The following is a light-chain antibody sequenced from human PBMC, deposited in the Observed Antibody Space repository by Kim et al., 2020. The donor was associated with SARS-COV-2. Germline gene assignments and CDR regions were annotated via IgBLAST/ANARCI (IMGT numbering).Light chain of an antibody. CDR2: GAF. CDR1: QRVSSY. V-gene: IGKV3-15*01. Sequence: SVSLDEAATLSGETSQRVSSYLAWYQQKPGQAPRLLIYGAFTWATGILARFSGSGSGTEFTLTICSLRSEDFAVYYCQQYNNWPYTFGQGTKLE. J-gene: IGKJ2*01. CDR3: QQYNNWPYT.